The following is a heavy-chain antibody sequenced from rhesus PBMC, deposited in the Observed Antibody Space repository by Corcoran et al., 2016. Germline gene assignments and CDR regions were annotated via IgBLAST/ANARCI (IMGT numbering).Heavy chain of an antibody. J-gene: IGHJ4*01. CDR1: GYSISSGYG. CDR2: IGGSSGRT. CDR3: ARVRGSNADY. V-gene: IGHV4-127*01. D-gene: IGHD4-29*01. Sequence: QVQLQESGPGLVKPSETLSLTCAVSGYSISSGYGWSWIRQPPGKGLEWIGYIGGSSGRTNYHPSLKSRVTISKDTSKNQFSLKLSSVTAADTAVYYCARVRGSNADYWGQGVLVTVSS.